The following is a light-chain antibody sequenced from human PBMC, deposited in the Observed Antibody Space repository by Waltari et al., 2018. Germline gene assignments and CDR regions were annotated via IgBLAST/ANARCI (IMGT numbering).Light chain of an antibody. CDR3: QQHSNLIT. Sequence: EIVLTQSPATLSLSPGETTTLSCRASQSVSSFLAWYQHKPGQAPRLLIYDASNRATVIPARFSGSGSGTDFTLTISSLEPEDFAVYYCQQHSNLITFGQGTRLEIK. V-gene: IGKV3-11*01. J-gene: IGKJ5*01. CDR1: QSVSSF. CDR2: DAS.